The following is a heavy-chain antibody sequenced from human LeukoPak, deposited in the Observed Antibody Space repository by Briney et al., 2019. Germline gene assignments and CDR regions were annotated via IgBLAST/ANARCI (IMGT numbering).Heavy chain of an antibody. CDR1: GFSVINAW. D-gene: IGHD3-3*01. J-gene: IGHJ4*02. Sequence: PGRSLRLSCAASGFSVINAWMSWVRQAPGQGLEWVGRIKSRADGGTTGYAGPVEGRFSISRDDSENTLYLQMNSLQIDDTALYYCLIFPGRWGQGTLVTVSS. V-gene: IGHV3-15*05. CDR3: LIFPGR. CDR2: IKSRADGGTT.